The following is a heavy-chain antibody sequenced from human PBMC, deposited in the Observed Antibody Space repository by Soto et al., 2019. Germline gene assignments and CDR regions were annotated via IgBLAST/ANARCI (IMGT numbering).Heavy chain of an antibody. CDR1: GGSISSGGYY. Sequence: PSETLSLTCTVSGGSISSGGYYWSWIRQHPGKGLEWIGYIYYSGSTYYNPSLKSRVTISVDTSKNQFSLKLSSVTAADTAVYYCASNEYSSSSSPGDYGMAVWGQGTTVTVSS. CDR2: IYYSGST. D-gene: IGHD6-6*01. J-gene: IGHJ6*02. V-gene: IGHV4-31*03. CDR3: ASNEYSSSSSPGDYGMAV.